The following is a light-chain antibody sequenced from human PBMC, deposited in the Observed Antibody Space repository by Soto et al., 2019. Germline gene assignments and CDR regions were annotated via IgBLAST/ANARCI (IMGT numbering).Light chain of an antibody. V-gene: IGKV3D-15*01. CDR1: QSVSSN. Sequence: EIVMTQSPATLSVSPGERATLSCRASQSVSSNLAWYQQKPGQAPRLLIYGASTRATGIPARFSGSGSGTEFTLTISSLQAEDVAVYYCQQYHSDPITFGQGTRLE. CDR3: QQYHSDPIT. J-gene: IGKJ5*01. CDR2: GAS.